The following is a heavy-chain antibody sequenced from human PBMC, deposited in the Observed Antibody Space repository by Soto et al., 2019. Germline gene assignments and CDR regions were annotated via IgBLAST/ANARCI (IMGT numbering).Heavy chain of an antibody. Sequence: SLRLSCAASDFDFSSYGIHWVRQAPGKGLEWVAASSYDGRETFYADSAKGRFTVSKEMSKNTAFLQMNALRHEDTAVYFCARDSGWPILNFDNWGQGTPATVSS. J-gene: IGHJ4*02. CDR2: SSYDGRET. CDR1: DFDFSSYG. V-gene: IGHV3-30*03. D-gene: IGHD3-10*01. CDR3: ARDSGWPILNFDN.